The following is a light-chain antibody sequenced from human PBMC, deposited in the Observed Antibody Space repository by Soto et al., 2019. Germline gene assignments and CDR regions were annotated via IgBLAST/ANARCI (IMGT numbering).Light chain of an antibody. CDR2: DVS. Sequence: QSALTQPASVSGSPGQSITISCTGTSTDVGNYNSVSWYQQHPGKAPKLMIYDVSNRPSGVSNRFSGSKSGNTASLTISELQAEDEADYYCSSYTTSSTVVFGGGTKLTVL. CDR1: STDVGNYNS. V-gene: IGLV2-14*01. J-gene: IGLJ2*01. CDR3: SSYTTSSTVV.